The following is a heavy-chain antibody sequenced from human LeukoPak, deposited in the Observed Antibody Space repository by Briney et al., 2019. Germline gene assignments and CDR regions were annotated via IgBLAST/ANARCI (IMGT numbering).Heavy chain of an antibody. V-gene: IGHV5-51*01. Sequence: GESLKISCKGSGYSFTSYWIGWVRQVPGKGLEWMGIIYPGDSDTAYSPSFQGLVTVSADKSITTAYLQWSSLKASDTAMYYCARRGRYSYGSYFDYWGQGTLVTVSS. D-gene: IGHD5-18*01. CDR1: GYSFTSYW. CDR3: ARRGRYSYGSYFDY. CDR2: IYPGDSDT. J-gene: IGHJ4*02.